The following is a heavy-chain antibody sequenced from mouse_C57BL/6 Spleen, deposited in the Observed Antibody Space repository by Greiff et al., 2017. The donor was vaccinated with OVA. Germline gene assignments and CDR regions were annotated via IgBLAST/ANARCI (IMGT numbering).Heavy chain of an antibody. V-gene: IGHV1-15*01. D-gene: IGHD3-2*02. CDR3: TNRQLRLHYYAMDY. CDR2: IDPETGGT. J-gene: IGHJ4*01. Sequence: QVHVKQSGAELVRPGASVTLSCKASGYTFTDYEMHWVKQTPVHGLEWIGAIDPETGGTAYNQKFKGKAILTADKSSSTAYMELRSLTSEDSAVYYCTNRQLRLHYYAMDYWGQGTSVTVSS. CDR1: GYTFTDYE.